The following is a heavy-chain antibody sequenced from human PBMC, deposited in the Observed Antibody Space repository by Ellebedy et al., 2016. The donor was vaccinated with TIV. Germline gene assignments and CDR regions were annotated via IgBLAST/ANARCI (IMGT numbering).Heavy chain of an antibody. CDR3: ARIVVVAAAFDY. D-gene: IGHD2-15*01. J-gene: IGHJ4*02. Sequence: GGSLRLXXAASEFSFSSSWMNWVRQAPGKGLEWVAAMNPDGSQIGYVDSVKGRFTISRDNAKNSLYLQMNSLRAEDTAVYYCARIVVVAAAFDYWGQGTLVTVSS. CDR1: EFSFSSSW. CDR2: MNPDGSQI. V-gene: IGHV3-7*04.